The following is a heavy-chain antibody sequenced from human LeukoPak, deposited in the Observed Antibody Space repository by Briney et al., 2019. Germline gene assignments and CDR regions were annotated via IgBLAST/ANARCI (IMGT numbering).Heavy chain of an antibody. D-gene: IGHD2-8*02. CDR2: ISSSGSTI. J-gene: IGHJ4*02. V-gene: IGHV3-48*03. CDR3: ARAIIRSGGRRPFDY. CDR1: GFTFSSYE. Sequence: GSLRLSCAASGFTFSSYEMNWVRQAPGKGLEWVSYISSSGSTIYYADSVKGRFTISRDNAKNSLYLQMDSLRAEDTAVYYCARAIIRSGGRRPFDYWGQGTLVTVSS.